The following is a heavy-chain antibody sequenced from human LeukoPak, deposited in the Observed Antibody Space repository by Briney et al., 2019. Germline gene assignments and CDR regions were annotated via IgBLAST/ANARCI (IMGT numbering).Heavy chain of an antibody. CDR2: INHSGST. CDR1: GGSFSGYY. CDR3: ARAKLYYYGSGSPRWSDP. J-gene: IGHJ5*02. Sequence: PSETLSLTCAVYGGSFSGYYWSWLRQPPGKGLEWIGEINHSGSTNYNPSLKSRVTISVDTSKNQFSLKLSSVTAADTAVYYCARAKLYYYGSGSPRWSDPWGQGTLVTVSS. D-gene: IGHD3-10*01. V-gene: IGHV4-34*01.